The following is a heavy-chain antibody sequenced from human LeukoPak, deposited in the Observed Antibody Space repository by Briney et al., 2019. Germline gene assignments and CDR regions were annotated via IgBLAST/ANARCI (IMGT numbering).Heavy chain of an antibody. J-gene: IGHJ4*02. CDR2: VFYSGST. V-gene: IGHV4-39*07. CDR3: ARTRVGYNHDFDY. Sequence: PSETLSLTCTVSGGSISSGSYYWGWIRQPPGKGLEWIGSVFYSGSTYYNPSLKSRVTISVDTSKNQFSLKLSSVTAADTAVYYCARTRVGYNHDFDYWGRGTLVTVSS. CDR1: GGSISSGSYY. D-gene: IGHD5-24*01.